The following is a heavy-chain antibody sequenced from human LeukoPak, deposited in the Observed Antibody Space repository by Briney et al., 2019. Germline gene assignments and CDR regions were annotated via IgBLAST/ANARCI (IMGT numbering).Heavy chain of an antibody. D-gene: IGHD3-10*01. CDR2: ISGSGGST. J-gene: IGHJ4*02. V-gene: IGHV3-23*01. CDR3: AKRWFGELTFDY. CDR1: GCTFSSYG. Sequence: PGGSLRLSCAASGCTFSSYGMSWVRQAPGKGLEWVLVISGSGGSTFYADSVKGRFTISRDNSKNTVYLQMNSLRAEDTAVYYCAKRWFGELTFDYWGQGALVTVSS.